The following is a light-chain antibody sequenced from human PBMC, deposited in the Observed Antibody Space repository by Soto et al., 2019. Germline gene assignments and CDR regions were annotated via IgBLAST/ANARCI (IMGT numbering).Light chain of an antibody. CDR2: GAS. CDR1: QSVRSSH. CDR3: HHYGTLGGT. J-gene: IGKJ1*01. Sequence: IVLTQSPGALSLSPGERANLSCRASQSVRSSHLAWYRHNPGQAPRLLIYGASNRAPGIPDRFSVSGSGTDFSLTISRLEPEDFAVYYCHHYGTLGGTFGQGTKVEIK. V-gene: IGKV3-20*01.